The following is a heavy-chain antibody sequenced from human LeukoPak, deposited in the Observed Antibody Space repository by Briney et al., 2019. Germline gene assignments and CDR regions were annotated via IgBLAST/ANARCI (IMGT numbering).Heavy chain of an antibody. V-gene: IGHV4-38-2*01. CDR2: IYHSGSA. J-gene: IGHJ4*02. CDR1: GYSISSGYY. CDR3: ARQGFGKAFDY. D-gene: IGHD3-10*01. Sequence: SETLSLTCAVSGYSISSGYYWGWIRQPPGKGLEWIGSIYHSGSAYYNPSLKSRVTISVDTSKNQFSLKLCSVTAADRALYYCARQGFGKAFDYWGQGTLVTVPS.